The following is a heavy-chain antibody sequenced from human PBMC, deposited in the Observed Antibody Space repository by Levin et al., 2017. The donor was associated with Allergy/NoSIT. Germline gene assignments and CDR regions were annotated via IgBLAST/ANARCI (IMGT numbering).Heavy chain of an antibody. V-gene: IGHV3-23*01. D-gene: IGHD6-6*01. CDR3: AREYRKYPPNWFDT. CDR1: GFTFGSYA. CDR2: LSDGGVGA. J-gene: IGHJ5*02. Sequence: GESLKISCAASGFTFGSYAVSWVRQAPGKGLEWVSALSDGGVGAYYADSVKGRFTISRDVSKNTVFLQMNSLRVDDTALYYCAREYRKYPPNWFDTWGQGTLVTVSS.